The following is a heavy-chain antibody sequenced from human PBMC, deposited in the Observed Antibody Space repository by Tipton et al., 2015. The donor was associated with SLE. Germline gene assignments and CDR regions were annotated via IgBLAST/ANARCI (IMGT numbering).Heavy chain of an antibody. D-gene: IGHD1-1*01. Sequence: TLSLTCAVYGGSFSGYYWSWIRQPPGKGLEWIGEINHSGSTNYNPSLKSRVTISVDTSKNQFSLKLSSVTAADTAVYYCARGRELGRDDAVDIWGQGTMVTVSS. CDR3: ARGRELGRDDAVDI. CDR1: GGSFSGYY. J-gene: IGHJ3*02. CDR2: INHSGST. V-gene: IGHV4-34*01.